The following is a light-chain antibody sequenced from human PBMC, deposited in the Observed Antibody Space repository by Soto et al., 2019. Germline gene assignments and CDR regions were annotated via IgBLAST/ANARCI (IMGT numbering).Light chain of an antibody. V-gene: IGLV3-9*01. J-gene: IGLJ1*01. Sequence: SYELTQPLSVSVALGQTARITCGGNNIGSKNVHWYQQKPGQAPVLVIYRESNRPSGIPERFSGSNSGNTATLTISRAQAGDEADYYCQVWDSSTALYVFGTGTKLTVL. CDR2: RES. CDR1: NIGSKN. CDR3: QVWDSSTALYV.